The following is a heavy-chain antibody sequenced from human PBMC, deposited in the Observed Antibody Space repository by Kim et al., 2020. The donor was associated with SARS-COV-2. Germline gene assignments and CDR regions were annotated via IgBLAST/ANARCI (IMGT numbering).Heavy chain of an antibody. CDR3: ASQSFDY. Sequence: GGSLRLSCGVSGFNFSGYGMHWVRQAPGQGLEWVAVISYDGGETYQADFVQGRFSISRDNSRSTLYLQMNNLRIEDTALYYCASQSFDYWGQGTPVTVPS. V-gene: IGHV3-30-3*01. CDR2: ISYDGGET. J-gene: IGHJ4*02. CDR1: GFNFSGYG.